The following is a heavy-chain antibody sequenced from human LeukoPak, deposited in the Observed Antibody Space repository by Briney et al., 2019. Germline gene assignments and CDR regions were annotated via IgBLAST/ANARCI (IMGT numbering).Heavy chain of an antibody. J-gene: IGHJ3*02. V-gene: IGHV3-74*01. Sequence: PGGSLRLSCAASGFTFSTYWMHWVRQAPGKGLVWVSRINTDGSNTNYADSVKGRFTISRDNAENTLYLQMNSLRAEDTAMYYCARAEDCSSTSCPRAFDIWGQGTMVTVSS. CDR3: ARAEDCSSTSCPRAFDI. CDR2: INTDGSNT. CDR1: GFTFSTYW. D-gene: IGHD2-2*01.